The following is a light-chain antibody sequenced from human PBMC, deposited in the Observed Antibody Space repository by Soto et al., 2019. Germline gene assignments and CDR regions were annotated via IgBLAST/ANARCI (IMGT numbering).Light chain of an antibody. J-gene: IGKJ3*01. V-gene: IGKV3-20*01. CDR1: QTLSINS. Sequence: EIVLTQSPDTLSLSPGERATLFCRASQTLSINSLAWYQQQPGQAPRLLIYAASTRHTGITDRFNGSGSGTDLALTINRLEHEDFALYFCQQYDGAPLTFGPGTKVDVK. CDR3: QQYDGAPLT. CDR2: AAS.